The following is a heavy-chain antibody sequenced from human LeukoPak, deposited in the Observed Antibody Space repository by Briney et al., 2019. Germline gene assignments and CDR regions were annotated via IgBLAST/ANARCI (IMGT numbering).Heavy chain of an antibody. CDR1: GYTFTGYY. Sequence: ASVKVSCKASGYTFTGYYMHWVRQAPGQGLEWMGWINPNSGGTNYAQKFQGWVTMTRDTSISTAYMELSRLRSDDTAVYYCARGGSGYYDSSGTFDYWGQGTLDTVSS. D-gene: IGHD3-22*01. V-gene: IGHV1-2*04. CDR2: INPNSGGT. J-gene: IGHJ4*02. CDR3: ARGGSGYYDSSGTFDY.